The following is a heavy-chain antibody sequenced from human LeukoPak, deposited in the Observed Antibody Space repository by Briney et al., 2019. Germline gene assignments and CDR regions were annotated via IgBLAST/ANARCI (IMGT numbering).Heavy chain of an antibody. CDR3: AKVQLGIGVDY. Sequence: GGSLRLSCAASGFSFSSYAVSWVRQAPGRGLEWVSGISDGGSRTYYADSVKGRFTISRDDCKNTLYLQMNSLRAEDTAVYYCAKVQLGIGVDYWGQGTLVTVSS. D-gene: IGHD7-27*01. CDR1: GFSFSSYA. CDR2: ISDGGSRT. J-gene: IGHJ4*02. V-gene: IGHV3-23*01.